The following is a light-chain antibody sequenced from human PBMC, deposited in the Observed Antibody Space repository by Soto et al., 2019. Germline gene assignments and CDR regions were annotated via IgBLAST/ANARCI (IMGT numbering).Light chain of an antibody. J-gene: IGKJ1*01. CDR2: VTS. CDR3: QQYNSPWT. CDR1: QSISSW. Sequence: DLQMTQSPSTLSASVGDRVTITCRASQSISSWLAWYQQKPGKAPKLLIYVTSSLESGVPSRFSGSGCGTEFALTVSSLQPDDFATYYCQQYNSPWTFGQGTKVEIK. V-gene: IGKV1-5*01.